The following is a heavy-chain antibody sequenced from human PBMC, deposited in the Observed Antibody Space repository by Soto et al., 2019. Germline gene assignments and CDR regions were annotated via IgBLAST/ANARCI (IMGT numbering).Heavy chain of an antibody. CDR2: IRSKAYGGTT. CDR1: GFTFVDYA. CDR3: TRDILAVAGPFAY. V-gene: IGHV3-49*04. J-gene: IGHJ4*01. Sequence: GGSQRLCYSASGFTFVDYAINCVRKAQWKGLEWVGFIRSKAYGGTTEYAASVKGRFTISRDDSKSIAYLQMNSLKTEDTAVYYCTRDILAVAGPFAYWGHGTPVIVSS. D-gene: IGHD6-19*01.